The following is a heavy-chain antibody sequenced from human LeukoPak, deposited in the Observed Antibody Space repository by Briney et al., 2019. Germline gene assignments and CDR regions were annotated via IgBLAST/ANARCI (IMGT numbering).Heavy chain of an antibody. J-gene: IGHJ3*02. CDR2: IYYSGST. CDR3: ARDLTMIGAFDI. CDR1: GGSISSGDYY. V-gene: IGHV4-30-4*01. Sequence: SETLSLTCTVSGGSISSGDYYWSWIRQPPGKGLEWIGYIYYSGSTYYNLSLEGRVTISVDTSKNQFSLKLSSVTAADTAVYYCARDLTMIGAFDIWGQGTMVTVSS. D-gene: IGHD3-10*02.